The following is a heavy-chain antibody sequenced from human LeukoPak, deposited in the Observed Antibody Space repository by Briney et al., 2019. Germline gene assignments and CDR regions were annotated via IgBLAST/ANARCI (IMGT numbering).Heavy chain of an antibody. CDR2: IWYDGSNK. CDR3: ARALQWAGGGYFDY. Sequence: GRSLRLSCAASGFTFRSYGMHWVGQAPAKGLEWVAVIWYDGSNKYYADSVKGRFTISRDNSKNTLYLQMNSLRAEATAVYYCARALQWAGGGYFDYWGQGTLVTVSS. J-gene: IGHJ4*02. V-gene: IGHV3-33*01. CDR1: GFTFRSYG. D-gene: IGHD1-26*01.